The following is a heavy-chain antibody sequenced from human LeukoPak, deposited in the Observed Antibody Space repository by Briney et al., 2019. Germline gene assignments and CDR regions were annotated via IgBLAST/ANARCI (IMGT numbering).Heavy chain of an antibody. V-gene: IGHV3-23*01. D-gene: IGHD5-18*01. Sequence: GGSLRLSCAASGFTFNNYAMSWVRQAPGKGLKWVASISGSDGNTYYADSVKGRFTISRDNSKNTMYLQMKSLRAEDTAVYYCARGLWLTLNYFDYWGQGTLVTVSS. CDR3: ARGLWLTLNYFDY. J-gene: IGHJ4*02. CDR1: GFTFNNYA. CDR2: ISGSDGNT.